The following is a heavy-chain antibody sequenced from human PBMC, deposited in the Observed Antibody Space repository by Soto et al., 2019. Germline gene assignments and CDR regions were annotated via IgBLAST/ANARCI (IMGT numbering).Heavy chain of an antibody. CDR1: GASVSGQY. CDR2: IIPTGST. V-gene: IGHV4-34*01. J-gene: IGHJ6*02. D-gene: IGHD3-10*01. CDR3: ARGGITMAWNYYYYGMDV. Sequence: SEILSLTCAVSGASVSGQYWSWVRQPPGKGLEWVGEIIPTGSTTYNPSLKSRLSFSLDTSNNHFSLNLSSVSVADTAVYYCARGGITMAWNYYYYGMDVWGQGTTVPVSS.